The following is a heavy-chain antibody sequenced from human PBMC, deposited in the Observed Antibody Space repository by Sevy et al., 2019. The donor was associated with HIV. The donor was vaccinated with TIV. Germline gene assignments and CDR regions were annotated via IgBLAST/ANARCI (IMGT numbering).Heavy chain of an antibody. CDR3: ARQTRSGSYYDAFDI. J-gene: IGHJ3*02. CDR2: FYYSGST. V-gene: IGHV4-39*01. Sequence: SETLSLTCTVSGGSISSSSYYWGWIRQPPGKGLEWIGGFYYSGSTYYNPSLKSRVTISVDTSKNQFSLKLSSVTAADTAVYYCARQTRSGSYYDAFDIWGQGTMVTVSS. D-gene: IGHD1-26*01. CDR1: GGSISSSSYY.